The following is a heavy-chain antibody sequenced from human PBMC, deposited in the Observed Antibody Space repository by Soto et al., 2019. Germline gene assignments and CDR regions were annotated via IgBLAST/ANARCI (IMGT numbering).Heavy chain of an antibody. CDR3: ARGGPPITIFGVVMSWFDP. CDR1: GGSISSYY. J-gene: IGHJ5*02. V-gene: IGHV4-59*01. D-gene: IGHD3-3*01. Sequence: PSETLSLTCTVSGGSISSYYWSWIRQPPGKGLEWIGYIYYSGSTNYNPSLKSRVTISVDTSKNQFSLKLTSVTAADTAVYYCARGGPPITIFGVVMSWFDPWGQGTLVTVSS. CDR2: IYYSGST.